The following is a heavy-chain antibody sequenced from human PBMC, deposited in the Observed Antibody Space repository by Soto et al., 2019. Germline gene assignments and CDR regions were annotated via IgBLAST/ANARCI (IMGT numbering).Heavy chain of an antibody. Sequence: GGSLRLSCAASGFTFSNYAMSWVRQAPGKGLEWVSAVSGSGVNTYYSDSVKGRFPISRDNSGNTLYLQMNSLRAEDTAVYYCAKDPHCSSSNCYGGFFDYWGQGSLVTVSS. V-gene: IGHV3-23*01. CDR1: GFTFSNYA. J-gene: IGHJ4*02. CDR2: VSGSGVNT. CDR3: AKDPHCSSSNCYGGFFDY. D-gene: IGHD2-2*01.